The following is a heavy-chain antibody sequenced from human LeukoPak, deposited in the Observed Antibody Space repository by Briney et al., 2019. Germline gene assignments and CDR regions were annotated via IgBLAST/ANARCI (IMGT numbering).Heavy chain of an antibody. Sequence: GASVKVSCKVSGYTLTELSMHWVRQAPGEGLEWMGGFDPEDGETIYAQKFLGRVTMTEDTSTDTAYMELSSLRAEDTAVYYCAKPTRVRGGPWFDPWGQGTLVTVSS. CDR1: GYTLTELS. CDR2: FDPEDGET. D-gene: IGHD1-14*01. J-gene: IGHJ5*02. V-gene: IGHV1-24*01. CDR3: AKPTRVRGGPWFDP.